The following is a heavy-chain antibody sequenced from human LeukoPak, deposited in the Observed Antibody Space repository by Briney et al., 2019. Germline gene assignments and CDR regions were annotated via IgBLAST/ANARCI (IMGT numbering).Heavy chain of an antibody. Sequence: PSETLSLTCAVYGGSFSGYYWSWIRQPPGKGLEWIGEINHSGSTNYNPSLKSRVTISVDTSKNQFSLKLSSVTAADTAVYYCARLRYWEAAMDTNQDYWYFDLWGRGTLVTVSS. D-gene: IGHD5-18*01. CDR1: GGSFSGYY. CDR3: ARLRYWEAAMDTNQDYWYFDL. V-gene: IGHV4-34*01. J-gene: IGHJ2*01. CDR2: INHSGST.